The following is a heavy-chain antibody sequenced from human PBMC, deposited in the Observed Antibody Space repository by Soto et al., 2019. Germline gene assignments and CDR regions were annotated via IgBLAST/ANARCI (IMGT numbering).Heavy chain of an antibody. D-gene: IGHD5-12*01. V-gene: IGHV3-48*04. CDR3: ASERSGYNFDY. CDR1: AFTFSSYS. CDR2: ISSSSSTK. Sequence: GGSLRLSCVASAFTFSSYSMNWVRQAPGKGLEWVSYISSSSSTKYHADSVKGRFTISRDNAKNTLYLQMNSLRAEDTAIYYSASERSGYNFDYWGQGTLVTVSS. J-gene: IGHJ4*02.